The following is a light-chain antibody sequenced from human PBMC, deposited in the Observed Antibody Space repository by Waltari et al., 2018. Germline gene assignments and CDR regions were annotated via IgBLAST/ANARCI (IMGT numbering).Light chain of an antibody. V-gene: IGLV2-23*03. CDR2: EGS. Sequence: QSALTQPASVSGSPGQSITISCTGTSSDVGSYNLVSWYQQHPGKVPKLMIFEGSKRTAGVSNGGSGSKSGNTASLRISGLQAEEEADYYCCSAAGSSTFEVFGGGTELTVL. J-gene: IGLJ2*01. CDR1: SSDVGSYNL. CDR3: CSAAGSSTFEV.